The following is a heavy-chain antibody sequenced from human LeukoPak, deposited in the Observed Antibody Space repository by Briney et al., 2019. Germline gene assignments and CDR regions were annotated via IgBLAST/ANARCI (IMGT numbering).Heavy chain of an antibody. V-gene: IGHV4-30-2*01. CDR3: ARDLYGDYTFDY. CDR2: IYHSGST. D-gene: IGHD4-17*01. CDR1: GGSISSGGYS. J-gene: IGHJ4*02. Sequence: SQTLSLTSAVSGGSISSGGYSWSWIRQPPGKGLEWIGYIYHSGSTYYNPSLKSRVTISVDRSKNQFSLKLSSVTAADTAVYYCARDLYGDYTFDYWGQGTLVTVSS.